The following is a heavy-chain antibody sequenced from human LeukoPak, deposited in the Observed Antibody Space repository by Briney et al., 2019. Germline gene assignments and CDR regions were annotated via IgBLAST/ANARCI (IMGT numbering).Heavy chain of an antibody. Sequence: ASVKVSCKASGYTFTSYGISWVRQAPGQGLEWMGWISAYNGNTNYAQKLQGRVTMTTDTSTSTAYMEPRSLRSDDTAVYYCARVWVVPAANYMDVWGKGTTVTVSS. J-gene: IGHJ6*03. D-gene: IGHD2-2*01. CDR3: ARVWVVPAANYMDV. CDR1: GYTFTSYG. V-gene: IGHV1-18*01. CDR2: ISAYNGNT.